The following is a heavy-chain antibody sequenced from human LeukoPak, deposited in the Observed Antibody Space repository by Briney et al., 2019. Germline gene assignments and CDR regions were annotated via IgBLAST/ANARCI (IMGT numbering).Heavy chain of an antibody. J-gene: IGHJ5*02. CDR1: GFTFTSYW. V-gene: IGHV3-7*01. D-gene: IGHD6-13*01. CDR2: IKEDGSEK. Sequence: PGGSLRLSCAASGFTFTSYWMSWVRQAPGKGLEWAANIKEDGSEKYDVDSVKGRFTISRDNARNSLFLQMNSLRVEDTAVYYCARAYSTTWYNWFDPWGQGTLVTVSS. CDR3: ARAYSTTWYNWFDP.